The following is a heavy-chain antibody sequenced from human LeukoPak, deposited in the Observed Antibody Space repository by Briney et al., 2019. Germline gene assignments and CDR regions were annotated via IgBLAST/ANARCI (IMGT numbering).Heavy chain of an antibody. CDR2: IYPGDSDT. CDR3: ARHVRRGYCSGGSCYVNYYYMDV. CDR1: GYSFTSYW. D-gene: IGHD2-15*01. Sequence: GESLKISCKGSGYSFTSYWIGWVRQMPGKGLEWMGIIYPGDSDTRYSPSFQGQATISADKSISTAYLQWSSLKASDTAMYYCARHVRRGYCSGGSCYVNYYYMDVWGKGTTVTVSS. V-gene: IGHV5-51*01. J-gene: IGHJ6*03.